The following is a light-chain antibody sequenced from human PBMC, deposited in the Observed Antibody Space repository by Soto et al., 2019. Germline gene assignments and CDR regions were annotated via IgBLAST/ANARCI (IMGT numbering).Light chain of an antibody. CDR2: WAS. J-gene: IGKJ2*01. Sequence: IVMTQSPDSLAVSLGERATINCKSSQSVLFSSNNKNYLAWYQQKPGQSPKVLIYWASARESGVPDRFSGSGSGTDFTLTIASLQAEDVAVYYCQQYYSTPYTFGQGTKLEIK. CDR1: QSVLFSSNNKNY. CDR3: QQYYSTPYT. V-gene: IGKV4-1*01.